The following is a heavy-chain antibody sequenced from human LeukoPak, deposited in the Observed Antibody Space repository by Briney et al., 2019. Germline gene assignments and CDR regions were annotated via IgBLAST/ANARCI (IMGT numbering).Heavy chain of an antibody. D-gene: IGHD2-15*01. CDR1: GYTFTVYF. Sequence: RASVKVSCKASGYTFTVYFMHWVRQAPGQGLEWMGLMNPDNGGTHYAQKFQGRVTMTRDSSISTAYMELSRLRSDDTAVYYCARDLRILGRRGGRNWFDPWGQGTLVTASS. CDR3: ARDLRILGRRGGRNWFDP. V-gene: IGHV1-2*02. J-gene: IGHJ5*02. CDR2: MNPDNGGT.